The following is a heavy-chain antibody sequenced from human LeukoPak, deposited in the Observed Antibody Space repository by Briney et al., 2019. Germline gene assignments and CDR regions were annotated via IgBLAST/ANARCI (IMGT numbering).Heavy chain of an antibody. CDR1: GGSISTYY. CDR2: IYPGGST. V-gene: IGHV4-4*07. J-gene: IGHJ4*02. D-gene: IGHD4-17*01. CDR3: ARAADYGDSNFDY. Sequence: SETLSLTCTVSGGSISTYYWSWIRQPAGKGLEGIGRIYPGGSTDYNPSLKSRVTISVDTSKNHFSLRLTSVTAADTAVYFCARAADYGDSNFDYWGQGTLVTVSS.